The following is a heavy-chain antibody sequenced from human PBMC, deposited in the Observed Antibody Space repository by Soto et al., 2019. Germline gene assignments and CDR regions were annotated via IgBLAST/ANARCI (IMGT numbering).Heavy chain of an antibody. Sequence: PSETLSLTCTFSGGSISSGGYYWSWIRQHPGKGLEWIGYIYYSGSTYYNPSLKSRVTISVDTSKNQFSLKLSSVTAADTAVYYCARARLEGYSSGWYNWFDPWGQGTLVTVSS. CDR3: ARARLEGYSSGWYNWFDP. CDR2: IYYSGST. D-gene: IGHD6-19*01. J-gene: IGHJ5*02. V-gene: IGHV4-31*03. CDR1: GGSISSGGYY.